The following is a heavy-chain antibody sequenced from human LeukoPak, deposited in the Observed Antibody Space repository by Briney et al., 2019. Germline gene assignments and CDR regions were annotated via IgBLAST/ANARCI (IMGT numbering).Heavy chain of an antibody. D-gene: IGHD2-15*01. Sequence: GGSLRLSCAASGFTFSSYEMNWVRQAPGKGLEWVSYISSSGSTIYCADSVKGRFTISRDNAKNSLYLQMNSLRAEDTAVYYCARAGGYDYYYYMDVWGKGTTVTVSS. CDR1: GFTFSSYE. CDR3: ARAGGYDYYYYMDV. CDR2: ISSSGSTI. V-gene: IGHV3-48*03. J-gene: IGHJ6*03.